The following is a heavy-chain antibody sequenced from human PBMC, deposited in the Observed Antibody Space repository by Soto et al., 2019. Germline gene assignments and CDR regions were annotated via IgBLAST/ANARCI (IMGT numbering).Heavy chain of an antibody. CDR2: IDGSGYT. D-gene: IGHD3-3*01. Sequence: PSETLSLTCTVSGGSISTGGYYWSWIRQYPGKGLEWLGYIDGSGYTFYNPSLQSRLTLSMDTSKNQFSLKLSSATAADTAVYFCARKQAGFFYGIDYWGQRTLVTVSS. CDR3: ARKQAGFFYGIDY. V-gene: IGHV4-31*03. CDR1: GGSISTGGYY. J-gene: IGHJ4*02.